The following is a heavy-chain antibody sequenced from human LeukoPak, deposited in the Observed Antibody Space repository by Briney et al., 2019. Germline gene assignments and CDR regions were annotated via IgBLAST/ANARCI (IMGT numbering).Heavy chain of an antibody. CDR2: ISYDGSNK. CDR3: ARDWSHSSGWLFGRWSGPDY. Sequence: GGSLRLSCAASGFTFSSYAMHWVRRAPGKGLEWVAVISYDGSNKYYADSVKGRFTISRDNSKNTLYLQMNSLRAEDTAVYYCARDWSHSSGWLFGRWSGPDYWGQGTLVTVSS. D-gene: IGHD6-19*01. V-gene: IGHV3-30-3*01. CDR1: GFTFSSYA. J-gene: IGHJ4*02.